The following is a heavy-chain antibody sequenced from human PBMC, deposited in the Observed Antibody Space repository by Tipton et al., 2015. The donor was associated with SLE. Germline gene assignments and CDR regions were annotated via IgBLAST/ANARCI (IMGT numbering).Heavy chain of an antibody. CDR1: GFTFSSYE. Sequence: GSLRLSCAASGFTFSSYEMNWVRQAPGKGLVWVSRINSDGSSTSYADSVKGRFTISRDNAKDTLYLQMNSLRAEDTAVYYCARGGVGYMDVWGKGTTVTVSS. CDR3: ARGGVGYMDV. J-gene: IGHJ6*03. CDR2: INSDGSST. V-gene: IGHV3-74*01. D-gene: IGHD3-16*01.